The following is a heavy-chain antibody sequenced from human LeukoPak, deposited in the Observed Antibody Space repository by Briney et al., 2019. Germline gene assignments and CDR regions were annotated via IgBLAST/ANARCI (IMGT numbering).Heavy chain of an antibody. CDR3: ARSSEGRYYYDSSGYSYYYYYMDV. CDR1: GDSISSSSSY. CDR2: IYHSGSS. D-gene: IGHD3-22*01. Sequence: SETLSLTCSVAGDSISSSSSYWAWIRQPPGKGLEWIGSIYHSGSSYYNPSLKSRVTISVDTSKNQFFLKLTSVTAADTAVYYCARSSEGRYYYDSSGYSYYYYYMDVWGKGTTVTISS. J-gene: IGHJ6*03. V-gene: IGHV4-39*07.